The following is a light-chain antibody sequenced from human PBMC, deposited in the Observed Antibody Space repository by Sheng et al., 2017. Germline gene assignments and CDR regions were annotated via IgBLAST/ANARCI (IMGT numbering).Light chain of an antibody. V-gene: IGKV3-20*01. Sequence: EIVLTQSPGTLSLSPGDRVTLSCRASQSVRSNYLAWYQQKPGQPPRLLIYGASTRATGIPARFSGSGSGTDFTLTISSLQPEDFATYDCQQYNSHPLTFGEGPGGDQT. CDR1: QSVRSNY. CDR2: GAS. CDR3: QQYNSHPLT. J-gene: IGKJ4*01.